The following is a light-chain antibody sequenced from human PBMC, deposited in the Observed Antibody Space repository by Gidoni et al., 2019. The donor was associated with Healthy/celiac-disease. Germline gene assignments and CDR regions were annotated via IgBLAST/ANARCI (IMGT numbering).Light chain of an antibody. V-gene: IGKV1-5*03. CDR1: QSISSW. CDR2: KAS. Sequence: DIQMTQSPSTLSASVGDRVTITCRASQSISSWLAWYQQKPGKAPTLLIYKASSLESGVPSRFSGSGSGTEFTLTISSLQPDDFATYCCQQYNSYFLTFGPGTKVDIK. CDR3: QQYNSYFLT. J-gene: IGKJ3*01.